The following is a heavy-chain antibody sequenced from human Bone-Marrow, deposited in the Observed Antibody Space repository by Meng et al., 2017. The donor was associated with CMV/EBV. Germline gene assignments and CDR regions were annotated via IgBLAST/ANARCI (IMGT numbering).Heavy chain of an antibody. CDR3: ATGVRLDY. CDR1: GFNFSNYW. V-gene: IGHV3-7*01. Sequence: GESLKISCVASGFNFSNYWMTWVRQAPGKGLEWVANIGEDGSEKFYVDSVKGRFTISRDNAKASLSLQMRTLRAEDTAVYYCATGVRLDYWGQGALVNVAS. D-gene: IGHD3-3*01. J-gene: IGHJ4*02. CDR2: IGEDGSEK.